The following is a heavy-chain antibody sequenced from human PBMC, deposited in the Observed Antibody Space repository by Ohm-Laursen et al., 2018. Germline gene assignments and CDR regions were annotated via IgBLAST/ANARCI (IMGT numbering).Heavy chain of an antibody. Sequence: ASVKVSCKTSGYTFIGYYMHWVRQAPGQGLEWMGWINPNSGGTNYAQKFQGRVTMTRDTSISTAYMELSRLRSDDTAVYYCAKAPEAVAGTIDYWGQGTLVTVSS. J-gene: IGHJ4*02. D-gene: IGHD6-19*01. CDR3: AKAPEAVAGTIDY. CDR1: GYTFIGYY. V-gene: IGHV1-2*02. CDR2: INPNSGGT.